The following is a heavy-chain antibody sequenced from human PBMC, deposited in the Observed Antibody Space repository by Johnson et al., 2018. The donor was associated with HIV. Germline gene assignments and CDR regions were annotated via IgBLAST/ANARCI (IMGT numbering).Heavy chain of an antibody. V-gene: IGHV3-30-3*01. CDR3: ARLEELLRAFDI. CDR1: GFTFSSYA. D-gene: IGHD1-26*01. CDR2: ISYDGSNK. J-gene: IGHJ3*02. Sequence: VQLVESGGGVVQPGRSLRLSCAASGFTFSSYAMHWVRQAPGKGLEWVAVISYDGSNKYYADSVKGRFTISRDNSKNTLYLQMNSLRAEDTAVYYCARLEELLRAFDIWGQGTMVTVYS.